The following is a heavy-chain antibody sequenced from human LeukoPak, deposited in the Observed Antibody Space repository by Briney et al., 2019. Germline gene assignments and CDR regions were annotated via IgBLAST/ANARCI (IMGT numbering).Heavy chain of an antibody. CDR3: ARDGPAVAFDY. CDR1: GFTFSSYE. D-gene: IGHD6-19*01. CDR2: ISSSGSTI. Sequence: GGSLRLSCAASGFTFSSYEMNWVRQAPGKGLEWVSYISSSGSTIYYADSVKGRFTISRDNAKNSLYLQMNSLRAEDTAVYYCARDGPAVAFDYWGQGTLVTVSS. V-gene: IGHV3-48*03. J-gene: IGHJ4*02.